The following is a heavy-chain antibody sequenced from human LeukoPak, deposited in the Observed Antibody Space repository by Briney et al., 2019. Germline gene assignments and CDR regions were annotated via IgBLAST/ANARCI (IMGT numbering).Heavy chain of an antibody. D-gene: IGHD1-14*01. CDR1: GYTFTSYA. V-gene: IGHV7-4-1*02. CDR3: ARDPTERSPGRPPRGNHFDY. Sequence: ASVKVSCKASGYTFTSYAMNWVRQAPGQGLEWMGWINTNTGNPTSAQGFTGRFVFSLDTSVSTAYLQISSLRAEDTAVYYCARDPTERSPGRPPRGNHFDYWGQGTLVTVSS. J-gene: IGHJ4*02. CDR2: INTNTGNP.